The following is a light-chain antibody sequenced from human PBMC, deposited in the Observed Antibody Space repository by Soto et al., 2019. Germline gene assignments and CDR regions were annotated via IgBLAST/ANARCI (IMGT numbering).Light chain of an antibody. CDR1: QTISTY. V-gene: IGKV1-39*01. Sequence: DIQMTQSPSSLSAYVGDRVTITCRASQTISTYLNWYQQKPGKAPKLLIYGASSLQRGVPSRVSGSGSGPDFTLTISSLQPEDFATYYCQQSYSIPPTFGQGTKVEIK. J-gene: IGKJ1*01. CDR3: QQSYSIPPT. CDR2: GAS.